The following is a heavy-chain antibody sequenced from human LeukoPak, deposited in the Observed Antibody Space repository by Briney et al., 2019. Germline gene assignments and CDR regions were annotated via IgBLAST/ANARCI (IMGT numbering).Heavy chain of an antibody. D-gene: IGHD6-13*01. J-gene: IGHJ4*02. Sequence: ASVKVSCKASGGTFSSYAISWVRQAPGQGLEWMGWISAYNGNTDYAQKLQGRVTMTTDTSTSTAYMELRSLRSDDTAVYYCARVFSGQQLHYWGQGTLVTVSS. CDR3: ARVFSGQQLHY. CDR2: ISAYNGNT. V-gene: IGHV1-18*01. CDR1: GGTFSSYA.